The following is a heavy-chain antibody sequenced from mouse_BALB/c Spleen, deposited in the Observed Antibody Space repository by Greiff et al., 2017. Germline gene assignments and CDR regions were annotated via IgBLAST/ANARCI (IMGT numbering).Heavy chain of an antibody. CDR3: TRPIKGFAY. V-gene: IGHV6-6*02. J-gene: IGHJ3*01. Sequence: EVKVEESGGGLVQPGGSMKLSCVASGFTFSNYWMNWVRQSPEKGLEWVAEIRLKSNNYATHYAESVKGRFTISRDDSKSSVYLQMNNLRAEDTGIYYCTRPIKGFAYWGQGTLVTVSA. D-gene: IGHD1-2*01. CDR1: GFTFSNYW. CDR2: IRLKSNNYAT.